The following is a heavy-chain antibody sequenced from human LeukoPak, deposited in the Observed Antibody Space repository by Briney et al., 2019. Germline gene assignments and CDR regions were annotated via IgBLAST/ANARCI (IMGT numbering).Heavy chain of an antibody. D-gene: IGHD1-26*01. CDR3: ARSIVGATSWFDP. Sequence: GGSLRLSCAASGFTVGSNYMSWVRQAPGKGLEWVSVIYSGGSTYYADSVKGRFTISRDNSKNTLYLQMNSLRAEDTAVYYCARSIVGATSWFDPWGQGTLVTVSS. V-gene: IGHV3-53*01. J-gene: IGHJ5*02. CDR2: IYSGGST. CDR1: GFTVGSNY.